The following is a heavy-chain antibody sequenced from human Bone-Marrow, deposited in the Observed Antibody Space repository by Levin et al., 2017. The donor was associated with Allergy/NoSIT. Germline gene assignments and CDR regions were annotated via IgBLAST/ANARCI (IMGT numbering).Heavy chain of an antibody. CDR1: GGSVSTSVQY. D-gene: IGHD6-13*01. V-gene: IGHV4-61*02. CDR2: VYTSGNT. J-gene: IGHJ3*01. Sequence: SETLSLTCTVSGGSVSTSVQYWSWIRQPAGKGLEWLGRVYTSGNTHYNPSLKSRVSMSLDTSENQFSLKLSSVTAADTAIYYCAGSIAAAFEASHFWGRGTMVTVSS. CDR3: AGSIAAAFEASHF.